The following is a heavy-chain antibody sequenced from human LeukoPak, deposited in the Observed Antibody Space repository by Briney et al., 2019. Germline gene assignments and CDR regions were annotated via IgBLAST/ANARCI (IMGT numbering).Heavy chain of an antibody. J-gene: IGHJ4*02. CDR3: AREAVGRSSFDY. V-gene: IGHV1-69*13. CDR1: GDSFSTYV. CDR2: IISIFGTA. Sequence: SVKVFCKASGDSFSTYVISWARQASGQGLEWMGGIISIFGTANYAQKFKGRVTITADESTSTAYMEMSSLRSEDTAVYYCAREAVGRSSFDYWGQGTLVTVSS. D-gene: IGHD6-13*01.